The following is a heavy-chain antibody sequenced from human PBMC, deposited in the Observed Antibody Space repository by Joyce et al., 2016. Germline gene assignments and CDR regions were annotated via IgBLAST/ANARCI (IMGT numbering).Heavy chain of an antibody. CDR2: IGTAGDP. CDR1: GFTFSAYE. CDR3: ARERGGGMSAFDI. V-gene: IGHV3-13*05. D-gene: IGHD3-16*01. Sequence: EVQLVEAGGALVQPGGSRRLSCAASGFTFSAYEIHWVRQTTGKGLEWVSAIGTAGDPYYAGSVKGRFTISRENAKSSLFLQMNSLRAEDTAVYYCARERGGGMSAFDIWGQGTMVTVSS. J-gene: IGHJ3*02.